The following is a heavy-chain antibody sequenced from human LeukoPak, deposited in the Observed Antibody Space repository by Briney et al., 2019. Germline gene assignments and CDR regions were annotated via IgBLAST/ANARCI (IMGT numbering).Heavy chain of an antibody. CDR2: ISYDGRNK. Sequence: GGSLRLSSAASGFTVSSIHMVWVRQAPGKGLEWVAVISYDGRNKYFADSVRGRFTIPRDNSENTLYLQMNSLRAEDTAVYYCAKDLYFQYCNGGSCYWNYYGMDVWGQGTTVTVSS. J-gene: IGHJ6*02. D-gene: IGHD2-15*01. CDR1: GFTVSSIH. V-gene: IGHV3-30*18. CDR3: AKDLYFQYCNGGSCYWNYYGMDV.